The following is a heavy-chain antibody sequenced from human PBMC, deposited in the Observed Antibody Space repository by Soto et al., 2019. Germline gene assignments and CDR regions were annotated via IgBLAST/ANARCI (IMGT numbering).Heavy chain of an antibody. CDR2: MWYDGSNE. J-gene: IGHJ4*02. D-gene: IGHD3-10*01. CDR3: ARGQRALLWFGEPHY. CDR1: GFTFNKYG. V-gene: IGHV3-33*01. Sequence: GGSLRLSCTASGFTFNKYGMHWVRQAPGKGLEWVAVMWYDGSNEYYADSVKGRFTISRDNSRNTVSLQMNSLRAEDTAVYYCARGQRALLWFGEPHYSGQATLVTVSS.